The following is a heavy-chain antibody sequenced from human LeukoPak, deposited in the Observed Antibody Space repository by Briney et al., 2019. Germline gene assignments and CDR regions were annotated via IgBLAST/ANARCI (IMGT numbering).Heavy chain of an antibody. Sequence: GGSLRLSCAASGFTFSGSALHWVRQSPRKGLEWVGRSRNKANSYTTDYAASVTGRFTISRDDSKNSLYLQMNSLKTEDTAVYYCARRALGGTFFDYWGQGTLVTVSS. J-gene: IGHJ4*02. CDR1: GFTFSGSA. V-gene: IGHV3-72*01. D-gene: IGHD1-26*01. CDR3: ARRALGGTFFDY. CDR2: SRNKANSYTT.